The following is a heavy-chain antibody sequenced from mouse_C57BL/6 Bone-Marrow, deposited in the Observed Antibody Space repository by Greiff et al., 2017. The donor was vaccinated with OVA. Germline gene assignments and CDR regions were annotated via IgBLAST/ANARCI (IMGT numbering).Heavy chain of an antibody. CDR3: ARGYYGSSPSYAMDY. Sequence: EVKLMESGAELVKPGASVKLSCTASGFNIKDYYMHWVKQRTEQGLEWIGRIDPEDGETKYAPKFQGKATITADTSSNTAYLQLSSLTSEDTAVYYCARGYYGSSPSYAMDYWGQGTSVTVSS. CDR2: IDPEDGET. V-gene: IGHV14-2*01. D-gene: IGHD1-1*01. J-gene: IGHJ4*01. CDR1: GFNIKDYY.